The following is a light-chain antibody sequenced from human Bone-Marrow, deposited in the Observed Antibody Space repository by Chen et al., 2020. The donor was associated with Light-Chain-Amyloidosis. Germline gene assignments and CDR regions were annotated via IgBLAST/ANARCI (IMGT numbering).Light chain of an antibody. CDR2: DNN. CDR1: TSNIGNNF. Sequence: QSVLTQPPSVSAAPGQKVTISCSGSTSNIGNNFVSWYQQFPGTAHKLLIYDNNRRPSGIPDRFSGSKSGTSATLGITGLQTGDEADYYCGTWDIRLGTVMFGGGTKLTVL. J-gene: IGLJ3*02. V-gene: IGLV1-51*01. CDR3: GTWDIRLGTVM.